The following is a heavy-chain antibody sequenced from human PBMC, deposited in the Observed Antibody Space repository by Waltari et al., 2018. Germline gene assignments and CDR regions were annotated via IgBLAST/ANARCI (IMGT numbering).Heavy chain of an antibody. CDR2: MNPNRGNA. CDR3: ASRVDTAMVRHWYFDL. D-gene: IGHD5-18*01. Sequence: QVQLVQSGAEVKKPGASVKVSCKASGYTFTGYYMHWVRQAPGQGLEWMGWMNPNRGNAGYAQKFQGRVTITADESTRTAYMELSSLRSEDTAVYYCASRVDTAMVRHWYFDLWGRGTLVTVSS. CDR1: GYTFTGYY. V-gene: IGHV1-8*03. J-gene: IGHJ2*01.